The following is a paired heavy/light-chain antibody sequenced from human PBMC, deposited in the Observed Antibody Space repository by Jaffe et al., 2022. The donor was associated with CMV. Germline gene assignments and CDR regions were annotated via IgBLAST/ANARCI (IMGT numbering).Heavy chain of an antibody. J-gene: IGHJ3*02. V-gene: IGHV4-39*01. Sequence: QLQLQESGPGLVKPSETLSLTCTVSGGSISSSTYYWVWIRQPPGKGLEWIGSIYYSGSTYYNPSLKSRVTISVDTSKNQFSLKLRSVTAADTAVYYCASPQTEYCSNNVCYPNDVLHIWGQGTMVTVSS. CDR3: ASPQTEYCSNNVCYPNDVLHI. CDR2: IYYSGST. D-gene: IGHD2-8*01. CDR1: GGSISSSTYY.
Light chain of an antibody. J-gene: IGLJ2*01. Sequence: SYELTQPLSVSVALGQTARITCGGNNIGTKNVHWYQRKPGQAPVLVIYRDRNRPSGIPERFSGSNSGNTATLTISRAQAGDEADYYCQVWDSSTVIFGGGTNLTVL. CDR3: QVWDSSTVI. CDR1: NIGTKN. CDR2: RDR. V-gene: IGLV3-9*01.